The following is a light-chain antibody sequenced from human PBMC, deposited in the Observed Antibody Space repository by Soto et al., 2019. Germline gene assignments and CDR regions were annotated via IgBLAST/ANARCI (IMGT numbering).Light chain of an antibody. CDR1: HSLVDSDGNTY. J-gene: IGKJ5*01. CDR2: KIS. CDR3: MQAAQFPIT. V-gene: IGKV2-24*01. Sequence: DIVLTQTPLSSPVTLGQPASISCRSSHSLVDSDGNTYLTWLQQRPGQPPRLLIYKISNRFSGVXDXSSDSGAGTDFTLKISRVEVEDVGIYYCMQAAQFPITFGQGTRLEIE.